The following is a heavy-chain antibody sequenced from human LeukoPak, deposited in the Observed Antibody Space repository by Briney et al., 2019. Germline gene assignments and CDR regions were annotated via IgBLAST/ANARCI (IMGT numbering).Heavy chain of an antibody. J-gene: IGHJ4*02. D-gene: IGHD2-8*01. Sequence: SETLSLTCTVSGYSISSGHYWGWIRQPPGKGLEWIGSIYHSGSTYYNPSLKSRVTISVDTSKNQFSLKLSSVTAAATAVYYWAREMGDYWGQGTLVTGSS. CDR2: IYHSGST. V-gene: IGHV4-38-2*02. CDR3: AREMGDY. CDR1: GYSISSGHY.